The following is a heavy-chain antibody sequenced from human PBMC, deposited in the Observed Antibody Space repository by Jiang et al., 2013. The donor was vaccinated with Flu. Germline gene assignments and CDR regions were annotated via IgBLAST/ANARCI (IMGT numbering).Heavy chain of an antibody. J-gene: IGHJ6*02. CDR3: ARDSSGSLDTAMWGYYYYGMDV. V-gene: IGHV3-33*01. CDR2: IWYDGSNK. D-gene: IGHD5-18*01. Sequence: RLSCAASGFTFSSYGMHWVRQAPGKGLEWVAVIWYDGSNKYYADSVKGRFTISRDNSKNTLYLQMNSLRAEDTAVYYCARDSSGSLDTAMWGYYYYGMDVWGQGTTVTVSS. CDR1: GFTFSSYG.